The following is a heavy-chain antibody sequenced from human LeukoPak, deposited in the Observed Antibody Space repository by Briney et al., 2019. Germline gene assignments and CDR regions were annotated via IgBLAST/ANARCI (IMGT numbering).Heavy chain of an antibody. J-gene: IGHJ4*02. CDR1: RFTFSSYW. V-gene: IGHV3-23*01. Sequence: PGGSLRLSCAVSRFTFSSYWMSWVRQAPGKGLEWVSAISGSGGSTYYADSVKGRFTISRDNSKNTLYLQMNSLRAEDTAVYYCAKDPSGILTGYYDYWGQGTLVTVSS. D-gene: IGHD3-9*01. CDR2: ISGSGGST. CDR3: AKDPSGILTGYYDY.